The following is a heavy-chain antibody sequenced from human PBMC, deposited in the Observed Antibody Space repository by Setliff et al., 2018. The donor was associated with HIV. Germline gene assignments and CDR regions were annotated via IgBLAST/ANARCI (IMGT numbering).Heavy chain of an antibody. V-gene: IGHV4-4*08. CDR1: GGSIRSFF. J-gene: IGHJ6*03. CDR3: ASLDGSESPYIYYYYMDV. D-gene: IGHD3-10*01. Sequence: SETLSLTCTVSGGSIRSFFWSWIRQPPGKGLEWIGHIYTSGSTNYNPSLKSRVTMSVDTSKNQFSLNLSSVTAADTAVYYCASLDGSESPYIYYYYMDVWGEGTAVTVSS. CDR2: IYTSGST.